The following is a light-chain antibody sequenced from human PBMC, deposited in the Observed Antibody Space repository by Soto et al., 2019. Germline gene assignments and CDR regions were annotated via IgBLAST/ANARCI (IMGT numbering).Light chain of an antibody. V-gene: IGLV1-40*01. CDR2: GNS. J-gene: IGLJ1*01. CDR1: SFNIGAGYD. CDR3: QSFDSNLSGSF. Sequence: QSVLTQPPSVSGAPGQRVTISCTGSSFNIGAGYDVHWYQQLPGTAPKLLIYGNSNRPSGVPDRFSGSKSGTSASLAITGLQAEDEADYYCQSFDSNLSGSFFGTGTKVTVL.